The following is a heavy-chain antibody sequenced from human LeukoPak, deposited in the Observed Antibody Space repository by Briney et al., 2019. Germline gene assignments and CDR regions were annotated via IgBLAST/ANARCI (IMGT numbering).Heavy chain of an antibody. J-gene: IGHJ4*02. Sequence: AGGSLRLSCAASGFTFSSYSMNWVSQAPGKGLEWVSYISSSSSTIYYADSVKGRFTISRDNAKNSLYLQMNSLRDEDTAVYYCPRDLLGRGYFDYWGQGTLVTVSS. D-gene: IGHD7-27*01. CDR1: GFTFSSYS. CDR2: ISSSSSTI. V-gene: IGHV3-48*02. CDR3: PRDLLGRGYFDY.